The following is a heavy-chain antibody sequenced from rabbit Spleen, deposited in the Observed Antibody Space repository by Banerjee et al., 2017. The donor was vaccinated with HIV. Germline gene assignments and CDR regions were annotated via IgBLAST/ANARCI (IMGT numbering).Heavy chain of an antibody. CDR1: GFSFSDRDV. J-gene: IGHJ3*01. V-gene: IGHV1S45*01. CDR2: IYAGSSGST. Sequence: QEQLVESGGGLVKPEGSLTLTCKASGFSFSDRDVMCWVRQAPGKGLEWIGCIYAGSSGSTVYASWAKGRFTISKTSSTTVTLEMTGLTGADTATYFCARDGSNGDWYFRLWGQGTLVTVS. D-gene: IGHD2-1*01. CDR3: ARDGSNGDWYFRL.